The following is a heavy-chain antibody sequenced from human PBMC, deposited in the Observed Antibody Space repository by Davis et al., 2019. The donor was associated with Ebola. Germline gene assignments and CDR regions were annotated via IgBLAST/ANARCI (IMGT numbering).Heavy chain of an antibody. CDR1: GYTFTSYG. D-gene: IGHD6-6*01. V-gene: IGHV1-18*01. Sequence: AASVKVSCKASGYTFTSYGISWVRQAPGPGLEWMGWISAYNGNTNYAQKLQGRVTMTTETSTSTAYMELRSLRSDDTAVDYCARAYSSSAADYWGKGTLVTVSS. CDR2: ISAYNGNT. J-gene: IGHJ4*02. CDR3: ARAYSSSAADY.